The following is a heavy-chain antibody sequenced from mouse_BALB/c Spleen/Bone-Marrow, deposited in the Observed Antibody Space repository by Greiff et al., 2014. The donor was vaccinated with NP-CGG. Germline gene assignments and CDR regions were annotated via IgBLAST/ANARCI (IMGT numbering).Heavy chain of an antibody. Sequence: LQESGAELVRPGTSVKMSCKAAGYSFTNFWIGWVKQRPGHGLEWIGDIYPKNDDANYNEKFKGRATLTVDTSSSTAYMQLSGLTSEDSAIYYCTGHYGNYDYWGQGSTLTVSS. D-gene: IGHD2-1*01. CDR2: IYPKNDDA. CDR1: GYSFTNFW. V-gene: IGHV1-63*02. J-gene: IGHJ2*01. CDR3: TGHYGNYDY.